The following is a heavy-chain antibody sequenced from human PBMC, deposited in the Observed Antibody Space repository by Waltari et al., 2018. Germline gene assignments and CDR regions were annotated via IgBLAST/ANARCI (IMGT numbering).Heavy chain of an antibody. CDR2: INHSGSA. D-gene: IGHD3-3*01. CDR1: GVSFSDYY. J-gene: IGHJ5*02. Sequence: QVQLQQWGAGLLKPSETLSLTCTVYGVSFSDYYWTWIRQPPGKGLEWIGEINHSGSAQSNPAHMSRVTISVDTSKNQISLKMNSMSAADTAVYYCARGTTIFGLRWFDPWGQGTLVTVSS. V-gene: IGHV4-34*01. CDR3: ARGTTIFGLRWFDP.